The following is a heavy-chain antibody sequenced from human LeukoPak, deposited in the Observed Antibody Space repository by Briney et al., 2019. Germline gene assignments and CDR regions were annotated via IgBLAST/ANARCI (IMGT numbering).Heavy chain of an antibody. CDR2: IIPIFGTA. V-gene: IGHV1-69*05. D-gene: IGHD5-12*01. Sequence: GASVKVSCKASGGTFSSYAISWVRQAPGQGLEWMGGIIPIFGTANYAQKFQGRVTITTDESTSTAYMELSSLRSEDTAVYYCAGDVDIVATQGWGQGTLVTVSS. CDR3: AGDVDIVATQG. CDR1: GGTFSSYA. J-gene: IGHJ4*02.